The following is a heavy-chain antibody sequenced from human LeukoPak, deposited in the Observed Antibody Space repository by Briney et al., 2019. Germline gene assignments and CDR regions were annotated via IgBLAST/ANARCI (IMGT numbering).Heavy chain of an antibody. V-gene: IGHV4-4*07. J-gene: IGHJ3*02. CDR3: ARGVMTAIFAFDI. CDR1: GDSISDYY. CDR2: IYTNGIT. Sequence: SETLSLTCTVSGDSISDYYWSWIRQPAGKGLELIGRIYTNGITNYNPSLKSRVTTSVDTSKNRLSLRLSSVTAADTAVYYCARGVMTAIFAFDIWGQGTMVTVSS. D-gene: IGHD2-21*02.